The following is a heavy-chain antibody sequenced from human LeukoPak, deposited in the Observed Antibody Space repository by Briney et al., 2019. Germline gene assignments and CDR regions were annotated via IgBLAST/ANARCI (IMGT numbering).Heavy chain of an antibody. V-gene: IGHV1-46*01. D-gene: IGHD3-22*01. Sequence: ASVKVSCKASGYTFTSYYMHWVRQAPGQGLEWVGIINPSGGSTSYAQKFQGRVTMTRDTSTSTVYMELSSLRSEDTAVYYCAREGNYYYDSSGSDGMDVWGQGTTVTVSS. CDR2: INPSGGST. CDR3: AREGNYYYDSSGSDGMDV. CDR1: GYTFTSYY. J-gene: IGHJ6*02.